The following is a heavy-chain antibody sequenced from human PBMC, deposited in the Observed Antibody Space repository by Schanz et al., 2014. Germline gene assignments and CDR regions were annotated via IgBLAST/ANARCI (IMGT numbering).Heavy chain of an antibody. CDR2: INQSGST. V-gene: IGHV4-34*01. J-gene: IGHJ6*02. D-gene: IGHD3-3*01. Sequence: QVQLQQWGAGLLKPSETLSLTCGVYGGSFRGYYWSWIRQPPGKGLEWIGEINQSGSTYYSPSLKRRVTVSEEPPKTQFSLKLNSGTAADTAVYYCARGRVMGIFGKMGHGMDVWGQGTTVTVSS. CDR1: GGSFRGYY. CDR3: ARGRVMGIFGKMGHGMDV.